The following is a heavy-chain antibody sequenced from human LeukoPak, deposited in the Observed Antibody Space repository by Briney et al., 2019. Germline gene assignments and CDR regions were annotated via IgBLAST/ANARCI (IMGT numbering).Heavy chain of an antibody. V-gene: IGHV3-30*18. Sequence: GRSLRLSCAASGFTFSSYGMHWVRQAPGKGLEWVAVISYDGSNKYYADSVKGRFTISRDNFKNTLYLQMNSLRAEDTAVYYCAKRPSTLWFGELLYDYFDYWGQGTLVTVSS. CDR2: ISYDGSNK. CDR3: AKRPSTLWFGELLYDYFDY. D-gene: IGHD3-10*01. CDR1: GFTFSSYG. J-gene: IGHJ4*02.